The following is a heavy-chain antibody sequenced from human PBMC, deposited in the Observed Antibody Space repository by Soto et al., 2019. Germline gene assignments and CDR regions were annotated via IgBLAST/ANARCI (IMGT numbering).Heavy chain of an antibody. CDR3: ARRLGYCSSTSCPRNGNWFDP. CDR2: IYYSGST. V-gene: IGHV4-59*01. Sequence: SETLSLTCTVSGGSISSYYWSWIRQPPGKGLECIGYIYYSGSTNYNPSLKSRVTISVDTSKNQFSLKLSSVTAADTAVYYCARRLGYCSSTSCPRNGNWFDPWGQGTLVTVSS. D-gene: IGHD2-2*01. J-gene: IGHJ5*02. CDR1: GGSISSYY.